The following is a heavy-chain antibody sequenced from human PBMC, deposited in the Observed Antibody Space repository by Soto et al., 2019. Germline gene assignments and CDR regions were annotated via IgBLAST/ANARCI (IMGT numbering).Heavy chain of an antibody. CDR1: GFTFSSYA. CDR3: ALVPAARSVLQYYFDY. V-gene: IGHV3-23*01. Sequence: GGSLRLSCAASGFTFSSYAMSWVRQAPGKGLEWVSAISGSGGSKYYANSVKGRFTISRDNSKNTRYLQMNSLRAEDTAVYYCALVPAARSVLQYYFDYWGQGTLVTVSS. J-gene: IGHJ4*02. CDR2: ISGSGGSK. D-gene: IGHD2-2*01.